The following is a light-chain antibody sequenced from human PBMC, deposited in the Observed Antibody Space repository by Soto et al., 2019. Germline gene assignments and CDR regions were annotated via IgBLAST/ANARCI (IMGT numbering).Light chain of an antibody. CDR2: GAS. CDR3: QQTYSVPLS. Sequence: DIQMTQSPSSLSASVGDRVTITCRASQSISSYLNWFQQKPGEAPKFLIYGASSLQSGVPSRFSGSGSGTDFTLTISSVQPEDFATYYCQQTYSVPLSFGGGTKVDIK. J-gene: IGKJ4*01. CDR1: QSISSY. V-gene: IGKV1-39*01.